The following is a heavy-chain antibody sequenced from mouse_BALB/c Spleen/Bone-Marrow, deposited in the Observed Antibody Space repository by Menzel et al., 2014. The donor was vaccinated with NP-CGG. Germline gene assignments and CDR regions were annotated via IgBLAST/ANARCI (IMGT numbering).Heavy chain of an antibody. V-gene: IGHV2-9*02. CDR1: GFSLTSYG. D-gene: IGHD1-2*01. J-gene: IGHJ4*01. CDR3: AREKFITTATDAMDY. CDR2: IWAGGST. Sequence: FQLQQSGPGLVAPSQSLSITCTVSGFSLTSYGVHWVRQPPGKGLEWLGVIWAGGSTNYNSALMSRLSISKDNSKSQVFLKMNSLQTDYTAMYYCAREKFITTATDAMDYWGQGTSVTVSS.